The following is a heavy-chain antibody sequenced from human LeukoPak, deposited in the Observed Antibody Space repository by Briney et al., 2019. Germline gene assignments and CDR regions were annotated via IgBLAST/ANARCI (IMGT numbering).Heavy chain of an antibody. CDR3: ARGFSYSSSPGFDY. D-gene: IGHD6-6*01. CDR2: IYYSGST. V-gene: IGHV4-39*07. CDR1: GGSISSSSYY. Sequence: SETLSLTCTVSGGSISSSSYYWGSISQPPGEGLEWIGNIYYSGSTDYNPSLKSRVIISADTSKNQFSLRLSSVTAADTAVYYCARGFSYSSSPGFDYWGQGTLVTVSS. J-gene: IGHJ4*02.